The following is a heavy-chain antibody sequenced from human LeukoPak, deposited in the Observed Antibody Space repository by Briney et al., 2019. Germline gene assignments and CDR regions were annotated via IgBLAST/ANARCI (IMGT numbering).Heavy chain of an antibody. Sequence: SETLSLTCTVSGGSISSGFYYWSWIRQPPGKGLEWIGEINHSGSTNYNPSLKSRVTISVDTSKNQFSLKLSSVTAADTAVYYCARSIVVVVAATSWFDPWGQGTLVTVSS. J-gene: IGHJ5*02. CDR2: INHSGST. D-gene: IGHD2-15*01. V-gene: IGHV4-39*07. CDR3: ARSIVVVVAATSWFDP. CDR1: GGSISSGFYY.